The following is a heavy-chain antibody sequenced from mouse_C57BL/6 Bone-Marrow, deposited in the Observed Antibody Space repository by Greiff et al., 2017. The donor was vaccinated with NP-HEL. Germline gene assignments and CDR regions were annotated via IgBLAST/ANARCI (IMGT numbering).Heavy chain of an antibody. D-gene: IGHD1-1*01. J-gene: IGHJ1*03. CDR1: GYSITSDY. CDR2: ISYSGST. Sequence: EVKLMESGPGLGKPSQTLSLTCSVTGYSITSDYWNWIRKFPGNKLEYMGYISYSGSTYYNPSLKSRISITRDTSKNQYYLQLNSVTTEDTATYYCARSYGSSYSWYFDVWGTGTTVTVSS. CDR3: ARSYGSSYSWYFDV. V-gene: IGHV3-8*01.